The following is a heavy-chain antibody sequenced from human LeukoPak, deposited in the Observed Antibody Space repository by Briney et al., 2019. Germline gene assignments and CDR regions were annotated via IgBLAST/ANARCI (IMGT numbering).Heavy chain of an antibody. V-gene: IGHV1-69*13. CDR1: GGTFSSYA. Sequence: GASVKVSCKASGGTFSSYAISWVRQAPGQGLEWMGGIIPIFGTANYAQKFQGRVTITADESTSTAYMELSSLRSEDTAVYYCARDFRAIAKPGITGTKYYFDYWGQGTLVTVSS. CDR2: IIPIFGTA. D-gene: IGHD1-7*01. CDR3: ARDFRAIAKPGITGTKYYFDY. J-gene: IGHJ4*02.